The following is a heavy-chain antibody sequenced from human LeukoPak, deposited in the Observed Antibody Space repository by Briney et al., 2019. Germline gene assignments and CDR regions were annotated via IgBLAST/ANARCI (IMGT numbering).Heavy chain of an antibody. D-gene: IGHD2-15*01. J-gene: IGHJ4*02. CDR3: ARGFCSGGSCYSAIFDY. Sequence: SETLSHTCTVSGGSISPYYWSWIRQPPGKGLEWIGYIYYSGSTKYNPSLKSRVSISVETSKNQFSLKLSSVTAADTAVYYCARGFCSGGSCYSAIFDYWGQGTLVTVSS. CDR1: GGSISPYY. V-gene: IGHV4-59*01. CDR2: IYYSGST.